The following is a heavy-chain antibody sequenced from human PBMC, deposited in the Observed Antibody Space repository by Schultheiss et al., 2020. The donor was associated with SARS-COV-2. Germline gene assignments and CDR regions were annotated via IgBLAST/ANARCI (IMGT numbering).Heavy chain of an antibody. CDR2: INPNSGGT. V-gene: IGHV1-18*01. CDR1: GYTFTSYG. J-gene: IGHJ5*02. CDR3: ARDQSAVAVGENWFDP. Sequence: ASVKVSCKASGYTFTSYGISWVRQAPGQGLEWMGRINPNSGGTNYAQKFQGRVTMTTDTSTSTAYMELRSLRSDDTAVYYCARDQSAVAVGENWFDPWGQGTLVTVSS. D-gene: IGHD6-19*01.